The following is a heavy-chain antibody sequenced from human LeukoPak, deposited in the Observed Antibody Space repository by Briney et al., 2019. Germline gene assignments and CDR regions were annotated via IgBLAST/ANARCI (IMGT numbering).Heavy chain of an antibody. CDR3: SRSLDY. J-gene: IGHJ4*02. V-gene: IGHV3-23*01. CDR1: GFTFSIYA. Sequence: GGSLRLSCAASGFTFSIYAMSWVRQAPGKGLQWVSSITSSGDGTYYADSVKGRFTISRDNAKNSLYLQMNSLRAEDTAVYYCSRSLDYWGQGALVTVSS. CDR2: ITSSGDGT.